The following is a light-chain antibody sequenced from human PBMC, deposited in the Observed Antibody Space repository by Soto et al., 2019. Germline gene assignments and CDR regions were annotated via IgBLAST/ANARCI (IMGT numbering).Light chain of an antibody. CDR3: QQRASWPLT. CDR2: DAS. J-gene: IGKJ4*01. V-gene: IGKV3-11*01. CDR1: QSVSSY. Sequence: EIVLTQSPATFSASPGERATLSCRASQSVSSYLAWYQQKPGQAPRLLIYDASNRASGIPVRFSGSGSGTDFTLTISSLEPEDFAVYPCQQRASWPLTFGGGTRVEIK.